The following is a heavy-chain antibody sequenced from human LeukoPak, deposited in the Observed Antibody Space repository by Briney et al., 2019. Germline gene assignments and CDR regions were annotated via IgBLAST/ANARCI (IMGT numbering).Heavy chain of an antibody. V-gene: IGHV3-7*01. Sequence: RTGGSLRLSCEASGFTYSSYWMSWVRQAPGKGPEWVANIKQDGSEKYYVDSVKGRFTISRDNAKNSLYLQMNSLRVEDTAVYYCARDKIVGATNFDHWGQGTLVTVSS. CDR1: GFTYSSYW. CDR3: ARDKIVGATNFDH. CDR2: IKQDGSEK. D-gene: IGHD1-26*01. J-gene: IGHJ4*02.